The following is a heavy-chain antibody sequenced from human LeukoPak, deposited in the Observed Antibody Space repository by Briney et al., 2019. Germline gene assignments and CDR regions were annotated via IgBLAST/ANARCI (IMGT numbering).Heavy chain of an antibody. Sequence: GESLKICCKGSGYSFTSYWIGWVRQMPGKGLEWMGIIYPGDSDTRYSPSFQGQVTISADKSISTAYLQWSSLKASDTAMYYCARSATTVTTNYYYYYYMDVWGKGTTVTVSS. J-gene: IGHJ6*03. CDR3: ARSATTVTTNYYYYYYMDV. CDR1: GYSFTSYW. V-gene: IGHV5-51*01. D-gene: IGHD4-11*01. CDR2: IYPGDSDT.